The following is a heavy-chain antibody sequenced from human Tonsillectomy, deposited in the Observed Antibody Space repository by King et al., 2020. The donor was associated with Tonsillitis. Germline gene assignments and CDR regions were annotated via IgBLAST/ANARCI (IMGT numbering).Heavy chain of an antibody. D-gene: IGHD3-3*01. J-gene: IGHJ4*02. CDR1: GFTFLTSA. CDR2: ISYDGTND. V-gene: IGHV3-30-3*01. Sequence: HVQLVESGGGVVQPGRSLRLSCAASGFTFLTSAMHWVRQAPGKGLEWVALISYDGTNDYYADSVKGRFTISRDNSKNMLYLQMNSLGPEDTAVYYCARDGVEEAIFGPADYWGQGTLVTVSS. CDR3: ARDGVEEAIFGPADY.